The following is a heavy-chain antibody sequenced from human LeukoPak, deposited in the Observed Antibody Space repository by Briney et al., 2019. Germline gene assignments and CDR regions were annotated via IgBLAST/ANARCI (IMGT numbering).Heavy chain of an antibody. J-gene: IGHJ4*02. CDR3: ARQVGSYYGY. CDR1: GGSISSYY. D-gene: IGHD1-26*01. Sequence: DPSETLSLTCTVSGGSISSYYWGWIRQPPGKGLEWIGSIYYSGSTYYNPSLKSRVTISVDTSKNQFSLKLSSVTAADTAVYYCARQVGSYYGYWGQGTLVTVSS. V-gene: IGHV4-39*01. CDR2: IYYSGST.